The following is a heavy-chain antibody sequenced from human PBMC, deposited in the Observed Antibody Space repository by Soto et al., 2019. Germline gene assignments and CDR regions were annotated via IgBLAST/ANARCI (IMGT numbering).Heavy chain of an antibody. V-gene: IGHV4-4*07. D-gene: IGHD6-13*01. CDR1: GGSISSYY. J-gene: IGHJ4*02. CDR2: IYTSGST. CDR3: ASLVAAAGLDY. Sequence: KASETLSLTGTVSGGSISSYYCSWIRQPAGKGLEWIGRIYTSGSTNYNPSLKSRVTMSVDTSKNQFSLKLSSVTAADTAAYYCASLVAAAGLDYCGQGTLVTVSS.